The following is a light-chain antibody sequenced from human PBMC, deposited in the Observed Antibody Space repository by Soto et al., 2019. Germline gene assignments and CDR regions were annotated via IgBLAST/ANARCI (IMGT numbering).Light chain of an antibody. CDR1: SSNIGAGYD. J-gene: IGLJ1*01. CDR2: DNT. V-gene: IGLV1-40*01. Sequence: QSALTQPPSVSGAPGQRVTISCTGSSSNIGAGYDVHWYQQLPGTAPKLLIHDNTNRPSGVPDRFSGSKSGTSASLAITGLQAEDEADYYCQSYDSSLSVLYVFGTGTKLTVL. CDR3: QSYDSSLSVLYV.